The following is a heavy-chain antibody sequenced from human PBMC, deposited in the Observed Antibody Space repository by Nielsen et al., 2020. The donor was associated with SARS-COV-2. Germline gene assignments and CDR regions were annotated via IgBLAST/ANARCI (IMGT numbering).Heavy chain of an antibody. CDR3: ATTYGDYSGPWRGFDP. D-gene: IGHD4-17*01. CDR1: GYTFTSYG. Sequence: ASVKVSCKASGYTFTSYGISWVRQAPGQGLEWMGWISAYNGNTNYAQKLQGRVTMTEDTSTDTAYMELSSLRSEDTAVYYCATTYGDYSGPWRGFDPWGQGTLVTVSS. CDR2: ISAYNGNT. J-gene: IGHJ5*02. V-gene: IGHV1-18*01.